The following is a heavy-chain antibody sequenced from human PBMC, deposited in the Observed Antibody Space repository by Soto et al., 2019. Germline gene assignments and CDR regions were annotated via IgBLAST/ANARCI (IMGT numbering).Heavy chain of an antibody. CDR2: ISSSSSYI. V-gene: IGHV3-21*01. CDR3: ARDNYYGLGRLAYYYGMDV. Sequence: GGSLRLSCAASGFTFSSYSMNWVRQAPGKGLEWVSSISSSSSYIYYADSVKGRFTISRDNAKNSLYLQMNSLRAEDTAVYYCARDNYYGLGRLAYYYGMDVWGQGTTVTVSS. D-gene: IGHD3-10*01. CDR1: GFTFSSYS. J-gene: IGHJ6*02.